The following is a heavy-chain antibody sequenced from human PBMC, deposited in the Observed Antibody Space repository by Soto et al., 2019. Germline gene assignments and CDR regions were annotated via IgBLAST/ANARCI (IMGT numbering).Heavy chain of an antibody. Sequence: QVQLVQSGAEVKNPGASVKVSCKASGYSFTRYGIGWARQAPGQGLEWMGWINAYNGNTNYAQNLQGRLTLTTDTSPTTADMDLRGLRYNDTAIYYCAMVYVYVTRSPQDVGGQGTTVTVTS. CDR3: AMVYVYVTRSPQDV. J-gene: IGHJ6*02. CDR2: INAYNGNT. V-gene: IGHV1-18*01. D-gene: IGHD3-16*01. CDR1: GYSFTRYG.